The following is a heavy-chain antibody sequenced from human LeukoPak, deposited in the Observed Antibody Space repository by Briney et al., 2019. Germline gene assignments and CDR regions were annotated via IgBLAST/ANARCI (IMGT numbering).Heavy chain of an antibody. Sequence: GGSLRLSCAASGFTFSSYAMSWVRQAPGKGLEWVSAISGSGENTNYADSVKGRFTMSRDNSRNMLYLQMNSLRDEDTAKYYCAKTVSGSYSYQGGDYWGQGTLVSVSS. V-gene: IGHV3-23*01. D-gene: IGHD3-16*02. CDR1: GFTFSSYA. CDR2: ISGSGENT. J-gene: IGHJ4*02. CDR3: AKTVSGSYSYQGGDY.